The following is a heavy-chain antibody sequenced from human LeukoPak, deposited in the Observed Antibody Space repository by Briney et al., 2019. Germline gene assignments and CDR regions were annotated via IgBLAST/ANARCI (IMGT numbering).Heavy chain of an antibody. V-gene: IGHV1-69*13. Sequence: GASVKVSYKASGGTFSSYAISWVRQAPGQGLEWMGGIIPIFGTANYAQKFQGRVTITADESTSTAYMELSSLRSEDTAVYYCAGAEGRYYYDSSGYSDWFDPWGQGTLVTVSS. CDR1: GGTFSSYA. CDR3: AGAEGRYYYDSSGYSDWFDP. D-gene: IGHD3-22*01. CDR2: IIPIFGTA. J-gene: IGHJ5*02.